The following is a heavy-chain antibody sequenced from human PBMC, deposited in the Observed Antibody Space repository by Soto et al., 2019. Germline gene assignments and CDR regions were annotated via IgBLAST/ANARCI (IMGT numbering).Heavy chain of an antibody. Sequence: EVQLVESGGGLVKPGGSLRVSCAASGFTFTNAWMNWVRQAPGKGLEWVGRIKSEADGGTTDYAAPVKGRFTISRDDSKDTLYLQMNSLKTEDTDVYYCTAVMSSGHCWGQGTLVTVSS. CDR1: GFTFTNAW. CDR2: IKSEADGGTT. D-gene: IGHD3-22*01. V-gene: IGHV3-15*07. J-gene: IGHJ4*02. CDR3: TAVMSSGHC.